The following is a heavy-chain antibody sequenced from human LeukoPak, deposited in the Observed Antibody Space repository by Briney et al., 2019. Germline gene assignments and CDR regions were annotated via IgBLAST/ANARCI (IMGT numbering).Heavy chain of an antibody. CDR3: GRDALVGYFSYYHMDV. J-gene: IGHJ6*03. CDR2: ISNSGST. Sequence: PSETLSLTCTVSGGSISSHYWTWIRQSPVKGLEWIGDISNSGSTSYNPSLKSRVTISIDTSKNQFSLKLSSVTAAGTAVYYCGRDALVGYFSYYHMDVWGKGTTVTVSS. D-gene: IGHD2-15*01. CDR1: GGSISSHY. V-gene: IGHV4-59*11.